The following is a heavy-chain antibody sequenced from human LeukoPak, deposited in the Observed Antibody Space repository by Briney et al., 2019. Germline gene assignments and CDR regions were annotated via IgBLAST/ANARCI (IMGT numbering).Heavy chain of an antibody. CDR1: GYSISSGYY. CDR3: ATTGAPPMATNPFDY. J-gene: IGHJ4*02. CDR2: IYHSGST. D-gene: IGHD5-24*01. Sequence: PSETLSLICTVSGYSISSGYYWGWIRQPPGKGLEWIGSIYHSGSTYYNPSLKSRVTISVDTSKNQFSLELSSVTAADTAVYYCATTGAPPMATNPFDYWGQGTLVTVSS. V-gene: IGHV4-38-2*02.